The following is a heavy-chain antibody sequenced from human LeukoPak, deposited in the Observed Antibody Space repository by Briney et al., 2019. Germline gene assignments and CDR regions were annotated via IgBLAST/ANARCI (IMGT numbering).Heavy chain of an antibody. CDR2: ISYDGSNK. D-gene: IGHD5-12*01. V-gene: IGHV3-30-3*01. J-gene: IGHJ4*02. CDR3: ARGGRGYEVDY. CDR1: GFTFSSYA. Sequence: GGSLRLSCAASGFTFSSYAMHWVRQAPGKGLEWVAVISYDGSNKYYADSVKGRFTISRDNAKNSLYLQMNSLRAEDTAVYYCARGGRGYEVDYWGQGTLVTVSS.